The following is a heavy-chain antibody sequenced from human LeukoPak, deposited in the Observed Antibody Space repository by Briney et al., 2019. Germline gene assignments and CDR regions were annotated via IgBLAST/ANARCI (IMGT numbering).Heavy chain of an antibody. CDR2: IYYSGST. V-gene: IGHV4-39*07. Sequence: SETRSLTCTVSGGSISSSSYYWGWIRQPPGKGREWIGSIYYSGSTYYNPSLKSRGTISVDTSKNKLSLKLSSVTVADTAVYYCASLDRSGYYTGAFDIWGQGTMVTVSS. D-gene: IGHD3-22*01. CDR1: GGSISSSSYY. J-gene: IGHJ3*02. CDR3: ASLDRSGYYTGAFDI.